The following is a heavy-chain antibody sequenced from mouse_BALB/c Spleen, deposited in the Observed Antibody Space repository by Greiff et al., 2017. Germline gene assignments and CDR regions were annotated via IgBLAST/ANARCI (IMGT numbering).Heavy chain of an antibody. CDR3: ARGITTVVDFDY. Sequence: EVKLVESGGGLVQPGGSRKLSCAASGFTFSSFGMHWVRQAPEKGLEWVAYISSGSSTIYYADTVKGRFTISRDNPKNTLFLQMTSLRSEDTAMYYCARGITTVVDFDYWGQGTTLTVSS. J-gene: IGHJ2*01. D-gene: IGHD1-1*01. CDR2: ISSGSSTI. CDR1: GFTFSSFG. V-gene: IGHV5-17*02.